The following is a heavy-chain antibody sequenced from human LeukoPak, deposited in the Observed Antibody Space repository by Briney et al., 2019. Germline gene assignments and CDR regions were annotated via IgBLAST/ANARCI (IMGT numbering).Heavy chain of an antibody. D-gene: IGHD3-22*01. Sequence: SETLSLTCTVSGGSISSYYWSWIRQPPGKGLEWIGYIYYSGSTNYNPPLKSRVTISVDTSKTQFSLKLTSMSAADTAVYYCAGVGDTSGYFYYLDYWGQGTLVTVSS. CDR2: IYYSGST. J-gene: IGHJ4*02. CDR1: GGSISSYY. CDR3: AGVGDTSGYFYYLDY. V-gene: IGHV4-59*01.